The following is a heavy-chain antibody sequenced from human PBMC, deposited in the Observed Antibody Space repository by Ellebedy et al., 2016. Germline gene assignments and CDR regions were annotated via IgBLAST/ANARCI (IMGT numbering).Heavy chain of an antibody. D-gene: IGHD3-10*01. J-gene: IGHJ5*02. Sequence: GESLKISXKGSGYSFTSYWIGWVRQMPGKGLEWMGIIYPGDSDTRYSPSFQGQVTISADKSISTAYLQWSSLKASDTAMYYCARLSGSGSYYMENWFDPWGQGTLVTVSS. CDR2: IYPGDSDT. V-gene: IGHV5-51*01. CDR3: ARLSGSGSYYMENWFDP. CDR1: GYSFTSYW.